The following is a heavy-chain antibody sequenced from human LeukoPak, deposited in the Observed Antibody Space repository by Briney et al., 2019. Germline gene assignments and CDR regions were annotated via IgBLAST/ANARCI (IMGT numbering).Heavy chain of an antibody. J-gene: IGHJ5*02. CDR1: GFTFSDYY. D-gene: IGHD3-16*01. CDR2: ISSSGSTI. V-gene: IGHV3-11*01. Sequence: GGSLRLSCAASGFTFSDYYMSWIRQAPGKGLEWVSYISSSGSTIYYADSVKGRFTISRDNAKNSLYLQMNSLRAEDTAVYYCARDASSDAGIHTGLGPWGQGTLVTVSS. CDR3: ARDASSDAGIHTGLGP.